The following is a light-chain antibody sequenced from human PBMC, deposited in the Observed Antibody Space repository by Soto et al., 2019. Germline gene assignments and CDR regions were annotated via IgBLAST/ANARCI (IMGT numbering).Light chain of an antibody. Sequence: DIQMTQSPSTLSASVGDRVTITCRASQSISSWLAWYQQKPGKAPKLLIYKASSLESGVPSRFSGSGSGTEFTLTISSLQPDDFATYYCQQYNSYPWTFGQXXXV. CDR3: QQYNSYPWT. CDR1: QSISSW. V-gene: IGKV1-5*03. J-gene: IGKJ1*01. CDR2: KAS.